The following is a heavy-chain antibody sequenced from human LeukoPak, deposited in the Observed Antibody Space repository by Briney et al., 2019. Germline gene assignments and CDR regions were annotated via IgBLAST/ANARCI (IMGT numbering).Heavy chain of an antibody. J-gene: IGHJ4*02. CDR3: ARHLRLLAIYNFDY. D-gene: IGHD3-3*02. V-gene: IGHV4-39*01. CDR2: ITHDGST. CDR1: GGSISSSSYY. Sequence: PSETLSLTCTVSGGSISSSSYYWSWIRQPPGKGLEWIGEITHDGSTNYNPSLESRISISVDRTKNQFSLKVFFVTAADTAVYYCARHLRLLAIYNFDYWGQGSLVTVSA.